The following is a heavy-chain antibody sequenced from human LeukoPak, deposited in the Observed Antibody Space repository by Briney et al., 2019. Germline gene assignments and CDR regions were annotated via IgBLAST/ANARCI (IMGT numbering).Heavy chain of an antibody. CDR3: ARRYYDSSGYVLDY. CDR2: IYYSGST. V-gene: IGHV4-59*08. Sequence: SETLSLTCTVSGGSISSYYWSWIRQPPGKGLEWIGYIYYSGSTNYNPSLKSRVTISVDTSKNQFSLKLSSVTAADTAVYYCARRYYDSSGYVLDYWGQGTLVTVSS. D-gene: IGHD3-22*01. J-gene: IGHJ4*02. CDR1: GGSISSYY.